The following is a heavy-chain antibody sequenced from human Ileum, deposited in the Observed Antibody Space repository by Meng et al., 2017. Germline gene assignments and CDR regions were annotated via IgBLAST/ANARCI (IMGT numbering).Heavy chain of an antibody. V-gene: IGHV4-61*03. J-gene: IGHJ4*02. Sequence: QVQLQEAGSGLVRPPQTLSLIFTVSGGSVIISGYQWVWIRQPPGKGLEWIGYASTNYNPSLKSRVTISLDTSTNHFSLKLSSVNAADTAVYYCARYHWGSLDYWGQGILVTVSS. CDR2: AST. CDR1: GGSVIISGYQ. CDR3: ARYHWGSLDY. D-gene: IGHD7-27*01.